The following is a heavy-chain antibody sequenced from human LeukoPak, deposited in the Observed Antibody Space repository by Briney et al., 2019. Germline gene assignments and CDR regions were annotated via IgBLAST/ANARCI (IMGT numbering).Heavy chain of an antibody. V-gene: IGHV3-23*01. J-gene: IGHJ4*02. CDR3: AKSGYNRFDY. D-gene: IGHD5-24*01. CDR2: ISGSDSST. CDR1: GFTFRSSA. Sequence: PGGSLRLSCAASGFTFRSSAMSWVRQAPGKGLEWVSTISGSDSSTHYADSVKGRFTVSRDNSKNTLYLQMNSLRADDTAVYYCAKSGYNRFDYWGQGTLVTVSS.